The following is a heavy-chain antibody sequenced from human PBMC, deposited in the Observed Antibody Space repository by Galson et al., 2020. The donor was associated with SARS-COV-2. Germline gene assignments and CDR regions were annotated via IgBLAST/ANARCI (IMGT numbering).Heavy chain of an antibody. CDR3: ATAPAYYYDSSVWY. J-gene: IGHJ4*02. CDR2: FDPEDGET. Sequence: ASVKVSCKVSGYTLTELSMHWVRQAPGKGLEWMGGFDPEDGETIYAQKFQGRVTMTEDTSTDTAYMELSSLRSEDTAVYYCATAPAYYYDSSVWYWGQGTLVTVSS. V-gene: IGHV1-24*01. D-gene: IGHD3-22*01. CDR1: GYTLTELS.